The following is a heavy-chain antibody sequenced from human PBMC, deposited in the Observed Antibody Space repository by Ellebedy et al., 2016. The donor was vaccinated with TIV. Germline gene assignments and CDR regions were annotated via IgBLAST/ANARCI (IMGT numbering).Heavy chain of an antibody. CDR1: GFTFSSYS. CDR3: ARAWDDSSGYLFQH. CDR2: ISSGSSTI. V-gene: IGHV3-48*02. Sequence: PGGSLRLSCAASGFTFSSYSMNWVRQAPGKGLEWVSYISSGSSTIYYADSVKGRFTISRDNAKNSLYLQMNSLRDEDTAVYYCARAWDDSSGYLFQHWGQGTLVTVSS. J-gene: IGHJ1*01. D-gene: IGHD3-22*01.